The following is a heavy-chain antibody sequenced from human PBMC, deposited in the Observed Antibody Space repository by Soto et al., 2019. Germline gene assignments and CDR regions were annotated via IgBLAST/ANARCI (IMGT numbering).Heavy chain of an antibody. D-gene: IGHD3-22*01. CDR2: INPNHGDT. J-gene: IGHJ4*02. V-gene: IGHV1-2*02. Sequence: ASVQVSCKASGYSFTGYYIYWLRQAPGQGLEGMGWINPNHGDTNYEQKLQGRVTMTRDSSISIVYLELSRLRSDDTAIYYCARLQSYYDSRGSSDYWGQGTLVTVSS. CDR1: GYSFTGYY. CDR3: ARLQSYYDSRGSSDY.